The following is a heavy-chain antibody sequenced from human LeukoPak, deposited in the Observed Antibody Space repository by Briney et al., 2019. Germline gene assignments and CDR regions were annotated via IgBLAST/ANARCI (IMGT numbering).Heavy chain of an antibody. V-gene: IGHV1-46*03. CDR2: INPSGGST. Sequence: ASVKVSCKASGYTFTSYYMHWVRQAPGQGLEWMGIINPSGGSTSYAQKFQGRVTMTRDTSTSTVYMELSSLRSEDTAVYFCAAQVMGGFAGNWFDPWGQGTLVTVSS. J-gene: IGHJ5*02. CDR3: AAQVMGGFAGNWFDP. D-gene: IGHD3-16*01. CDR1: GYTFTSYY.